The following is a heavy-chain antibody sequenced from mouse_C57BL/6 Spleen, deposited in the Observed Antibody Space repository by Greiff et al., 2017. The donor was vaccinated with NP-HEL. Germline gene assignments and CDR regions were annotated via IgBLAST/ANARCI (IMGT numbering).Heavy chain of an antibody. Sequence: VQLQQSGAELVMPGASVKLSCKASGYTFTSYWMHWVKQRPGQGLEWIGEIDPSDSYTNYNQKFKGKSTLTVDKSSSTAYMQLSSLTSEDSAVYYWARSPGSSLYFDCWGQGTTLAVTS. CDR2: IDPSDSYT. J-gene: IGHJ2*01. CDR1: GYTFTSYW. V-gene: IGHV1-69*01. CDR3: ARSPGSSLYFDC. D-gene: IGHD1-1*01.